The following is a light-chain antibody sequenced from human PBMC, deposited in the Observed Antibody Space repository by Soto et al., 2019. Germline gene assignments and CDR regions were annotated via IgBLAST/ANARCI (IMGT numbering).Light chain of an antibody. CDR3: QQYNSYPT. Sequence: DIQMTQSPSTLSASVGDRVTITCRASQSISSWLAWYQQKPGKAPKLLIYKASSLESGVPSMFSGSGSGTEFTLTISSLQPDDFATYYCQQYNSYPTVGQGTKVQIK. CDR1: QSISSW. J-gene: IGKJ1*01. CDR2: KAS. V-gene: IGKV1-5*03.